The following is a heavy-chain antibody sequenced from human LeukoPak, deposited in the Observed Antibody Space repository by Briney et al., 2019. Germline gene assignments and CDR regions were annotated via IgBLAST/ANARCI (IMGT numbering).Heavy chain of an antibody. CDR2: IRYDGSNK. V-gene: IGHV3-30*02. Sequence: PGGSLRLSCAASGFTFSSYGMHWVRQAPGKGLEWGALIRYDGSNKYYADSVKGRFTISRDNSKNTLYLQMNSLRDEDTAVYYCAKEADRSDYLDYWGQGTLVTVSS. D-gene: IGHD3-22*01. CDR1: GFTFSSYG. CDR3: AKEADRSDYLDY. J-gene: IGHJ4*02.